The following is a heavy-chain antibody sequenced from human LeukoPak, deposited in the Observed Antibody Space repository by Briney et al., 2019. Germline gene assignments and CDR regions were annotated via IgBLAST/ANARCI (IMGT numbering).Heavy chain of an antibody. Sequence: PSETLSLTCAVYGGSFSGYYWSWIRQPPGKGLEWIGEINHSGSTNYNPSLKSRVTISVDTSKNQFSLKLSSVTAADTAVYYCASFGDTAMVGDYWGQGTLVTVSS. CDR2: INHSGST. CDR1: GGSFSGYY. D-gene: IGHD5-18*01. V-gene: IGHV4-34*01. CDR3: ASFGDTAMVGDY. J-gene: IGHJ4*02.